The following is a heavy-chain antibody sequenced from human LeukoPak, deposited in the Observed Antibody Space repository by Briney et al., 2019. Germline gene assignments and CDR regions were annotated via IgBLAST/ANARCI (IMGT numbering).Heavy chain of an antibody. CDR1: XFXXSSYA. CDR2: ISGSGGST. Sequence: LXLXXXXSXFXXSSYAXSWVRQAPGKGLEWVSAISGSGGSTYYADSVKGRFTISRDNSKNTLYLQMNSLRAGDTAVYYCAKDSSSWPDGYFQHWGQGTLVTVSS. D-gene: IGHD6-13*01. CDR3: AKDSSSWPDGYFQH. J-gene: IGHJ1*01. V-gene: IGHV3-23*01.